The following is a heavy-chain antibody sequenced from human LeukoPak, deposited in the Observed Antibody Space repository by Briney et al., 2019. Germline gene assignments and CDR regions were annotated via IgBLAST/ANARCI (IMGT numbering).Heavy chain of an antibody. D-gene: IGHD1-26*01. J-gene: IGHJ4*02. CDR3: ARDHMGYDY. CDR1: GFTFSSYS. V-gene: IGHV3-48*04. Sequence: PGGSLRLSCAASGFTFSSYSMNWVRQVPGKGLEWVSYISSGGSTTYYAGSVKGRFTVSRDNAKNSLYLQMNSLRAEDTAVYYCARDHMGYDYWGQGTLVTVSS. CDR2: ISSGGSTT.